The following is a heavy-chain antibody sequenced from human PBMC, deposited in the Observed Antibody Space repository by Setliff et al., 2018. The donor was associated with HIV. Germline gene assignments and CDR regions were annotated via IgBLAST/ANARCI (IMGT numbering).Heavy chain of an antibody. J-gene: IGHJ3*02. V-gene: IGHV1-69*05. D-gene: IGHD1-26*01. CDR2: IIPIFGTT. CDR1: GGTFSSYA. CDR3: ARAPELYSGSYDAFDI. Sequence: SVKVTCKASGGTFSSYAISWVRQAPGQGLEWMGGIIPIFGTTNYAQKFQGRVTITTDESKTTAYMELSILRSEDTALYYCARAPELYSGSYDAFDIWGQGTMVTVSS.